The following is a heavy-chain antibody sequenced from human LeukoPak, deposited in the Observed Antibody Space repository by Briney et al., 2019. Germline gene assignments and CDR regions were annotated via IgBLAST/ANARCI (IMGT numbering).Heavy chain of an antibody. CDR2: IYYSGST. Sequence: SETLSLTCTVSGGSISSGDYYWSWIRQPPGKGLEWIGYIYYSGSTYYNPSLKSRVTISVDTTKNQLYLKLSSLTAEDTAVYYCARSLGSRRAYYFDYWGQGTLVTVSS. CDR3: ARSLGSRRAYYFDY. J-gene: IGHJ4*02. CDR1: GGSISSGDYY. D-gene: IGHD1-26*01. V-gene: IGHV4-30-4*01.